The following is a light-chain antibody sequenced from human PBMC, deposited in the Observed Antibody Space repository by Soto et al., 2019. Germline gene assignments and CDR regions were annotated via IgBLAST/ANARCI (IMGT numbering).Light chain of an antibody. J-gene: IGLJ1*01. CDR2: EGS. CDR3: CSYAGSSSYL. Sequence: QSVLTQPASVSGSPGQSITISCTGTSSDVGSYNLVSWYQQHPGKAPKLMIYEGSKRPSGVSNRFSGSKSGNTASLTISGLQAEDEADHYCCSYAGSSSYLFGTGTKVTVL. CDR1: SSDVGSYNL. V-gene: IGLV2-23*01.